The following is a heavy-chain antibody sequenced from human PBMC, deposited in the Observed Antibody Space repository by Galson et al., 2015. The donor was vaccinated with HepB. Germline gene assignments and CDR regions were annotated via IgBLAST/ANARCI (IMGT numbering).Heavy chain of an antibody. D-gene: IGHD4-11*01. CDR1: GFNFSVHN. CDR3: RNVLQHYRAVDY. J-gene: IGHJ4*02. Sequence: SLGVSCADSGFNFSVHNMNGVRQAPGKGLEWVSSIRSGGSIHYVDSVRGRITLPRDNDMNSMHLQMNRLRAEDTAVHLCRNVLQHYRAVDYWGQGTLVTVSS. V-gene: IGHV3-69-1*01. CDR2: IRSGGSI.